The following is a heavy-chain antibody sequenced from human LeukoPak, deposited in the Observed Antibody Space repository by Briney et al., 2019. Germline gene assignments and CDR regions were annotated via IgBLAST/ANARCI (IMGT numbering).Heavy chain of an antibody. CDR1: RFSFSTYA. CDR3: ARDLSSGHPGGFDY. Sequence: PGGSLRLSCAASRFSFSTYAMSWVRQAPGKGLEWVSAISGSGGGTYYADSVKGRFTISGDNAKNSLYLQMNSLRVEDTAVYFCARDLSSGHPGGFDYWGQGTLVTVSS. D-gene: IGHD3-3*01. V-gene: IGHV3-23*01. CDR2: ISGSGGGT. J-gene: IGHJ4*02.